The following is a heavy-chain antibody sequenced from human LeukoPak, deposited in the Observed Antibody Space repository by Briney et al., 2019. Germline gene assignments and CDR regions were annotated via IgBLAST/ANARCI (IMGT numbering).Heavy chain of an antibody. CDR1: GGSISSSSYY. CDR3: ARQLPSYYDFWSGYSSMYYFDY. Sequence: PSETLSLTCIVSGGSISSSSYYWGWIRQPPGKGLEWIGSIYYSGSTYYNPSLKSRVTISVDTSKNQFSLKLSSVTAADTAVYYCARQLPSYYDFWSGYSSMYYFDYWGQGTLVTVSS. D-gene: IGHD3-3*01. V-gene: IGHV4-39*01. CDR2: IYYSGST. J-gene: IGHJ4*02.